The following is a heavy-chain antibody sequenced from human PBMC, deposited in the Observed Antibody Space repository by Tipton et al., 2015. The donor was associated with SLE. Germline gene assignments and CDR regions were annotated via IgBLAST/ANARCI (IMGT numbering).Heavy chain of an antibody. CDR1: GGSIGSHY. CDR3: ATSGRGYSIAYDY. Sequence: TLSLTCTVSGGSIGSHYWTWIRQPPGKGLEWIGWISYSGNTNFNPSLKSRVTISIDTSKNQFSLKLSSVTAADTAVYYCATSGRGYSIAYDYWGQGTLVTVSS. J-gene: IGHJ4*02. V-gene: IGHV4-59*11. CDR2: ISYSGNT. D-gene: IGHD5-18*01.